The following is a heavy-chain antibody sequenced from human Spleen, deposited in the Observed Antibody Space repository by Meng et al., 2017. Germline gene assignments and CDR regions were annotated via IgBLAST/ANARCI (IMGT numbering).Heavy chain of an antibody. CDR2: IYYSGSI. CDR1: GDSISSSNW. CDR3: ARKTPGIWYFDL. V-gene: IGHV4-28*05. D-gene: IGHD3-10*01. J-gene: IGHJ2*01. Sequence: QGRLQEAGPGLLKPSDTLSPPSAVSGDSISSSNWWGWIRQPPGKGLEWIGYIYYSGSIHYNPSLKSRVTMSVDTSKNQFSLKLISVTAVDTAVYYCARKTPGIWYFDLWGRGTLVTVSS.